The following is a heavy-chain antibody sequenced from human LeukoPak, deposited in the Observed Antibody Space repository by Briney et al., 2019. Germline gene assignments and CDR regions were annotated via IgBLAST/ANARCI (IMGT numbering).Heavy chain of an antibody. CDR1: GDSITGYY. Sequence: SETLSLTCTVSGDSITGYYWGWIRQPPGKGLEWIGSIYYSGSTNYNPSLKSRVTISVDTSKNQFSLKLSSVTAADTAAYYCARARLKTRSSGWYYFDYWGQGTLVTVSS. J-gene: IGHJ4*02. V-gene: IGHV4-39*07. CDR3: ARARLKTRSSGWYYFDY. CDR2: IYYSGST. D-gene: IGHD6-19*01.